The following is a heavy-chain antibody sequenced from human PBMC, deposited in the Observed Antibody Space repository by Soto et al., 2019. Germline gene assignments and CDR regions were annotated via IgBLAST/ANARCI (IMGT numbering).Heavy chain of an antibody. CDR3: ARGPVVVVPDDMFTRHNWFDP. CDR1: GGTFRTYS. V-gene: IGHV1-69*02. CDR2: IIPILDMA. D-gene: IGHD2-2*01. Sequence: QVQLVQSGAEVQKPGSSVKVSCKASGGTFRTYSITWVRQAPGQGLEWMGKIIPILDMANYAQKFQGRVTITADKSTSIAYMELNSLRSEDTAVYYCARGPVVVVPDDMFTRHNWFDPWGQGTRVTVSS. J-gene: IGHJ5*02.